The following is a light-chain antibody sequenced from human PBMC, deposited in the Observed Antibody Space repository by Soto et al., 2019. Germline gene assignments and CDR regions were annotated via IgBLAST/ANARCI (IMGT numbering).Light chain of an antibody. CDR3: HQYNNWWT. Sequence: DTVLTQSPATLSLSPGARATLSCRASQSVSNYLAWYQQKPGXAPRLLIYDASNRATGIPARFSGSGSGTDFSLTISSLQSEDSAVYYCHQYNNWWTFGQGTKVDIK. J-gene: IGKJ1*01. V-gene: IGKV3-11*01. CDR2: DAS. CDR1: QSVSNY.